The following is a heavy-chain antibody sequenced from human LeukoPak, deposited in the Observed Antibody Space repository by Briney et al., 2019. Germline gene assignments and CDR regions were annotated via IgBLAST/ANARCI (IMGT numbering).Heavy chain of an antibody. Sequence: GGSLRLSCAASGFTFSSYSMNWVRQAPGKGLEWVSVIYSGGSTYYTDSVRGRFTISRDNSKNTLYLQMNSLRAEDTAVYYCACQKRYFDYWGQGTLVTVSS. J-gene: IGHJ4*02. CDR2: IYSGGST. V-gene: IGHV3-53*01. D-gene: IGHD5-24*01. CDR3: ACQKRYFDY. CDR1: GFTFSSYS.